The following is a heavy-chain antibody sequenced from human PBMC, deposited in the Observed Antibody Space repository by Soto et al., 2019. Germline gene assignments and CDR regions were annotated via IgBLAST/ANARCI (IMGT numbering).Heavy chain of an antibody. D-gene: IGHD6-13*01. CDR3: ARDPSGSSENWFDP. J-gene: IGHJ5*02. CDR2: IYYSGST. CDR1: GGSISSGGYY. V-gene: IGHV4-31*03. Sequence: SETLSLTCTVSGGSISSGGYYWSWIRQHPGKGLEWIGYIYYSGSTYYNPSLKSRVTISVDTSKNQFSLKLSSVTAADTAVYYCARDPSGSSENWFDPWGQGTLVTSPQ.